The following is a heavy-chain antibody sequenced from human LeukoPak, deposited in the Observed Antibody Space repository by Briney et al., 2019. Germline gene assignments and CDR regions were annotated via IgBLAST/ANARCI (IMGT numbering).Heavy chain of an antibody. CDR3: ARGQQQLVLMENYFDY. Sequence: ASVKVSCKASGYTFTSYAMNWVRQAPGQGLEWMGWIYTNTGNPTYAQGFTGRFVFSLDTSVSTAYLQISSPKAEDTAVYYCARGQQQLVLMENYFDYWGQGTLVTVSS. CDR1: GYTFTSYA. CDR2: IYTNTGNP. D-gene: IGHD6-13*01. J-gene: IGHJ4*02. V-gene: IGHV7-4-1*02.